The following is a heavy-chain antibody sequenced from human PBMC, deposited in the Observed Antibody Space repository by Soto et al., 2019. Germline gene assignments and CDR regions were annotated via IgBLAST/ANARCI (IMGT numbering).Heavy chain of an antibody. CDR2: IIPIFGTA. Sequence: QVQLVQSGAEVKKPGSSVKVSCKASGGTFSSYAISWARQAPGQGLEWMGGIIPIFGTANYAQKFPGRVTITAYESTSTAFIELSRLRSEDTAVYYCARGSADAFDLWGQGTMVTVSS. J-gene: IGHJ3*01. CDR3: ARGSADAFDL. D-gene: IGHD2-15*01. CDR1: GGTFSSYA. V-gene: IGHV1-69*19.